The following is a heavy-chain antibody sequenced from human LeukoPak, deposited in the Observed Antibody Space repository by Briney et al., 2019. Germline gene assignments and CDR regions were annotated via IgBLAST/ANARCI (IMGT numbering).Heavy chain of an antibody. V-gene: IGHV4-59*12. CDR1: GGSISNYY. Sequence: RPSETLSLTCTVSGGSISNYYWSWIRQPPGKGLEWNGYIYYSGSTNYNPSLKSRVTISVDTSKNQFSLKLSSVTAADTAVYYCARGYYGSGSYSPDYWGQGTLVTVSS. CDR3: ARGYYGSGSYSPDY. D-gene: IGHD3-10*01. CDR2: IYYSGST. J-gene: IGHJ4*02.